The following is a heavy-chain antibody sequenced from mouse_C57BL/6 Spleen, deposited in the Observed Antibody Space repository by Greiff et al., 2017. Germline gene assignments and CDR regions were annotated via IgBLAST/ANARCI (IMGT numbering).Heavy chain of an antibody. Sequence: ESGAELVRPGASVTLSCKASGYTFTDYEMHWVKQTPVHGLEWIGAIDPETGGTAYNQKFKGKAILTADNSSITAYMELRSLTSEDSAVYYCTRWRDGAYWGQGTLVTVSA. J-gene: IGHJ3*01. CDR2: IDPETGGT. CDR3: TRWRDGAY. CDR1: GYTFTDYE. D-gene: IGHD3-3*01. V-gene: IGHV1-15*01.